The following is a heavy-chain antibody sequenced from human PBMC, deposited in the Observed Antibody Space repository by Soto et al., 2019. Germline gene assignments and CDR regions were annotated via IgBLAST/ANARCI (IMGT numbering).Heavy chain of an antibody. CDR1: GASIRSTY. D-gene: IGHD3-9*01. CDR2: IYYSGST. J-gene: IGHJ4*02. Sequence: QVHLQESGPGLVKPSETLSLTCTVSGASIRSTYWSWIRQSPGKGLEWIGYIYYSGSTNYNPSLNNRVTISVDTSKNQLSLNLTSVTAADTAVYYCAIAPFSLTLGTVLHYFGSWGQGTLVTVSS. V-gene: IGHV4-59*01. CDR3: AIAPFSLTLGTVLHYFGS.